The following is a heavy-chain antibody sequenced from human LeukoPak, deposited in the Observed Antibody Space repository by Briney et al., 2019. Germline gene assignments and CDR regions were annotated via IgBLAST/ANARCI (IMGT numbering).Heavy chain of an antibody. CDR2: IYSGGTT. CDR3: ARSPPLGAYYYYYMDV. V-gene: IGHV3-66*02. J-gene: IGHJ6*03. CDR1: GFTVSSNY. Sequence: GGSLRLSCAASGFTVSSNYMSWVRQAPGKGLEWVSVIYSGGTTHYADSVKGRFTISGDNSKNTLYLQMNSLRAEDTAVYYCARSPPLGAYYYYYMDVWGKGTTVTVSS.